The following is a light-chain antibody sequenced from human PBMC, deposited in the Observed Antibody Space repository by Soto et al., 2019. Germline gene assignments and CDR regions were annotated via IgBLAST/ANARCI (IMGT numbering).Light chain of an antibody. J-gene: IGLJ2*01. V-gene: IGLV1-40*01. CDR3: QSYDSSLSAVV. CDR2: RYN. Sequence: QSVLTQPPSVSGAPGQRVTISCTGSTSNIGAGYDVYWYQQLPGTAPKVLIYRYNNRPSGVPDRFSGSKSGTSASLAITGLQAEDEADYYCQSYDSSLSAVVFGGGTQLTVL. CDR1: TSNIGAGYD.